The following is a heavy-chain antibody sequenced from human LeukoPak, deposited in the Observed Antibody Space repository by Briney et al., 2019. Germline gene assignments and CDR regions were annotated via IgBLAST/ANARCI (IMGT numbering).Heavy chain of an antibody. Sequence: PSETLSLTCTVSGGSISSSSYYWGWIRQPPGKGLEWIGNIYYSGSTYYNPSLKSRVTISVDTSKNQFSLKPSSVTAADTAVYYCARLVTEYGDYATYYYYYMDVWGKGTTVTISS. CDR1: GGSISSSSYY. CDR2: IYYSGST. V-gene: IGHV4-39*01. J-gene: IGHJ6*03. CDR3: ARLVTEYGDYATYYYYYMDV. D-gene: IGHD4-17*01.